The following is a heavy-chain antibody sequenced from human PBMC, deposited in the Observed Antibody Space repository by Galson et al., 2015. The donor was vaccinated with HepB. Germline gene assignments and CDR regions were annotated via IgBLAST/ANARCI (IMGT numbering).Heavy chain of an antibody. Sequence: VSCKASGYTFATYGISWVRQAPGQGLEWMGWISAYNGNTYYAQKFQGRVTMTTDTSTSTAYMELRSLRSDDTAVYYCATARYSTSPPDKWGQGTLVTVSS. CDR2: ISAYNGNT. CDR3: ATARYSTSPPDK. J-gene: IGHJ4*02. D-gene: IGHD2-2*01. CDR1: GYTFATYG. V-gene: IGHV1-18*01.